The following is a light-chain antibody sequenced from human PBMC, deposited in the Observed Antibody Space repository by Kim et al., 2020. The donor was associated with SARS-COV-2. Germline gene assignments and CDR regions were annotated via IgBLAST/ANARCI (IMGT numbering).Light chain of an antibody. CDR2: QDS. CDR3: QAWDSCTVV. Sequence: SVSPAKTSSITCCEDKWWDKYACWYQQKRGQPPGLVIYQDSKRPSGIHERFSGSNSGNTATLTISGTQAMDEADYYCQAWDSCTVVFGGGTQLTVL. J-gene: IGLJ2*01. CDR1: KWWDKY. V-gene: IGLV3-1*01.